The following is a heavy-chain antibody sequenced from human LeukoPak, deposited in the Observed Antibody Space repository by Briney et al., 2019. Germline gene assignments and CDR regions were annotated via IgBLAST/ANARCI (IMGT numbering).Heavy chain of an antibody. D-gene: IGHD3-10*01. CDR1: GGSISSGGYS. V-gene: IGHV4-30-2*01. CDR2: IYHSGST. J-gene: IGHJ4*02. Sequence: SETLSLTCAVSGGSISSGGYSWSWIRQPPGKGLEWIGYIYHSGSTYYNPSLKSRVTISVDRSKNQFSLKLSSVTAADTAVYYCARDRRGSGSYFYYWGQGTLVTVSS. CDR3: ARDRRGSGSYFYY.